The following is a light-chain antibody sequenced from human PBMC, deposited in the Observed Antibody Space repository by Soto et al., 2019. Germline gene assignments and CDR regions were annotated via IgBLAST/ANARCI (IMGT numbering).Light chain of an antibody. Sequence: MTQSPLSLPVTLGQPASISCRSSQSLVYSDGNTYLNWYQQKPGKAPKLLIFDAASLQSGVPSRFSGGGSRTDFTLTITSLQPEDFATYYCQQTSSAPFTFGPGTKVDIK. V-gene: IGKV1-39*01. CDR3: QQTSSAPFT. CDR2: DAA. CDR1: QSLVYSDGNTY. J-gene: IGKJ3*01.